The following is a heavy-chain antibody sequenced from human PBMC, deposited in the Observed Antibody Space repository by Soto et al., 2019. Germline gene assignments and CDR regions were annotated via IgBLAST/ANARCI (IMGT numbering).Heavy chain of an antibody. CDR3: ARDGRHFDWFHNYYGMDV. J-gene: IGHJ6*02. CDR2: IKQDGSEK. Sequence: GGSLRLSCAASGFTFSSYWMSWVRQAPGKGLEWVANIKQDGSEKYYVDSVKGRFTISRDNAKNSLYLQMNSLRAEDTAVYYCARDGRHFDWFHNYYGMDVWGQGTTVTVSS. CDR1: GFTFSSYW. D-gene: IGHD3-9*01. V-gene: IGHV3-7*01.